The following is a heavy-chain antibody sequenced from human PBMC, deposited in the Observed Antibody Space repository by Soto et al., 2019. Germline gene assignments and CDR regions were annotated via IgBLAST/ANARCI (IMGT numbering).Heavy chain of an antibody. V-gene: IGHV3-9*01. CDR1: GFTFDDYA. J-gene: IGHJ4*02. Sequence: EVQLVESGGGLVQPGRSLRLSCAASGFTFDDYAMHWVRQAPGKGLEWVSGISWNSGSIGYADSVKGRFTISRDNAKNSLYLQMSSLRVEDTAVYFCARDKILGATKFDYWGQGILVTVSS. CDR3: ARDKILGATKFDY. D-gene: IGHD1-26*01. CDR2: ISWNSGSI.